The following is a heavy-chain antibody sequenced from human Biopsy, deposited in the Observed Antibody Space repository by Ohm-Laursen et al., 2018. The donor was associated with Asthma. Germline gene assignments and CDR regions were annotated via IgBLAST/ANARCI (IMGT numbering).Heavy chain of an antibody. D-gene: IGHD2-2*01. CDR1: GFTFSSYS. V-gene: IGHV3-21*01. J-gene: IGHJ4*02. Sequence: SLRLSCAASGFTFSSYSMNWVRQAPGKGLEWVSSISSSSSYIYYADSVKGRFTISRDNAKNSLYLQMNSLRAEDTAVYDCARDGTDMNEAMPKDYWGQGTLVTVSS. CDR2: ISSSSSYI. CDR3: ARDGTDMNEAMPKDY.